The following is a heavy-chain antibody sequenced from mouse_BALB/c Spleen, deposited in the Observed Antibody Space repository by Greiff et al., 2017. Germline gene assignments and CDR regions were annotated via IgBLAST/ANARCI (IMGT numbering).Heavy chain of an antibody. V-gene: IGHV3-6*02. J-gene: IGHJ2*01. Sequence: DVHLVESGPGLVKPSQSLSLTCSVTGYSITSGYYWNWIRQFPGNKLEWMGYISYDGSNNYNPSLKNRISITRDTSKNQFFLKLNSVTTEDTATYYCASGGNYFDYWGQGTTLTVSS. CDR3: ASGGNYFDY. CDR1: GYSITSGYY. CDR2: ISYDGSN.